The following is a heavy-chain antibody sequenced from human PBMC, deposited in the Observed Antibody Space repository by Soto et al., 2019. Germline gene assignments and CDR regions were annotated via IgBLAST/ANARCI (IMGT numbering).Heavy chain of an antibody. D-gene: IGHD2-21*02. CDR3: ARGRCGGDCYPYYFDY. V-gene: IGHV3-33*01. CDR2: IWYDGSNK. Sequence: TGGSLRLSCAASGFTFSSYGMHWVRQAPGKGLEWVAVIWYDGSNKYYADSVKGRFTISRDNSKNTLYLQMNSLRAEDTAVYYCARGRCGGDCYPYYFDYWGQGTLVTVSS. CDR1: GFTFSSYG. J-gene: IGHJ4*02.